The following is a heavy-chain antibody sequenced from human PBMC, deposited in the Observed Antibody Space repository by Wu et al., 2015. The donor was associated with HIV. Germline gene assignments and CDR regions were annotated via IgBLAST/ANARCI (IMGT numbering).Heavy chain of an antibody. CDR1: GYTFTSYY. J-gene: IGHJ3*02. Sequence: QVQLVQSGAEVKKPGASVKVSCKASGYTFTSYYMHWVRQAPGQGLEWMGIINPSGGSTSYAQKFQGRVTMTGDTSTSTVYMELSSLRSEDTAVYYCARDRIPSYSTVEKSPAAFDIWGQGTMVTVSS. CDR2: INPSGGST. V-gene: IGHV1-46*01. D-gene: IGHD4-23*01. CDR3: ARDRIPSYSTVEKSPAAFDI.